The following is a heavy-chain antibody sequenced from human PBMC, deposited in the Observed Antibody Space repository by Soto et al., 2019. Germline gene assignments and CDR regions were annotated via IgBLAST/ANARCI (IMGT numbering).Heavy chain of an antibody. D-gene: IGHD6-13*01. V-gene: IGHV1-69*02. CDR1: GGTFNIYT. Sequence: QVQLVQSGAEVKKPGSSVKVSCKASGGTFNIYTIIWVRQAPGQGLEWMGRIIPILAITNYAQRFQDRVTITADTSTSTAYVDLSSLTSEDTAVYYCALGSWSAETFDIWGQGTLVTVSS. J-gene: IGHJ3*02. CDR2: IIPILAIT. CDR3: ALGSWSAETFDI.